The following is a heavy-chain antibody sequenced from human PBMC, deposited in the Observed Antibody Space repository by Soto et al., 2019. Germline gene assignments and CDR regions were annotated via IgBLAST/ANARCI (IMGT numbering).Heavy chain of an antibody. CDR2: IYYSGST. CDR1: GGSISSGGYY. CDR3: ARKTYDSSGYMPGYFDY. D-gene: IGHD3-22*01. Sequence: PSETLSLTCTVSGGSISSGGYYWSWIRQHPGKGLEWIGYIYYSGSTYYNPSLKSRVTISVDTSKNQFSLKLSSVTAADTAVYYCARKTYDSSGYMPGYFDYWGQGTLVTVSS. V-gene: IGHV4-31*03. J-gene: IGHJ4*02.